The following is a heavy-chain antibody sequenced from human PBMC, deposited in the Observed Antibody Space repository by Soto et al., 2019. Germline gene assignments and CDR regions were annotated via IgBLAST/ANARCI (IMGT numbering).Heavy chain of an antibody. CDR3: ARHGDFSSGSQGYNWFDP. CDR1: GGSMISSSYN. CDR2: TYYTGSD. V-gene: IGHV4-39*01. J-gene: IGHJ5*02. Sequence: PSETLSLTCSVSGGSMISSSYNWGWIRQPPGKGLEWIGSTYYTGSDNYNPSLKSRVTIAGDTPKNRFSLKLSSVTAADTPVYYCARHGDFSSGSQGYNWFDPWGQGTLVTVSS. D-gene: IGHD3-3*01.